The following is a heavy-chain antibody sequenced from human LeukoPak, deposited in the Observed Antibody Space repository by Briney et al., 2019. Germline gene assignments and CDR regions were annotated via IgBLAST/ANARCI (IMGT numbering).Heavy chain of an antibody. D-gene: IGHD1-26*01. Sequence: GASVKLSCKASGYTFSGSCMHWVRQAPGQGLEWMGWINPTSGVTKYAEKFQGRVTMTRDTSISTAYMEMSGLRSDDTAVYYCARDMYSGTYGHWGQGTLVTVSS. CDR3: ARDMYSGTYGH. CDR1: GYTFSGSC. CDR2: INPTSGVT. J-gene: IGHJ4*02. V-gene: IGHV1-2*02.